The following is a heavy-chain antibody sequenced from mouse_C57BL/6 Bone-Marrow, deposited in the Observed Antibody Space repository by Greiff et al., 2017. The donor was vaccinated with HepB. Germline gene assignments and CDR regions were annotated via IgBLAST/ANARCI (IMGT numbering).Heavy chain of an antibody. J-gene: IGHJ2*01. CDR2: INPNNGGT. D-gene: IGHD1-1*01. CDR3: ARPSFSYYGSSPYFDY. V-gene: IGHV1-22*01. CDR1: GYTFTDYN. Sequence: EVQLQQSGPELVKPGASVKMSCKASGYTFTDYNMHWVKQSHGKSLEWIGYINPNNGGTSYNQKFKGKATLTVNKSSSTAYMELRSLTSEDSAVYYCARPSFSYYGSSPYFDYWGQGTTLTVSS.